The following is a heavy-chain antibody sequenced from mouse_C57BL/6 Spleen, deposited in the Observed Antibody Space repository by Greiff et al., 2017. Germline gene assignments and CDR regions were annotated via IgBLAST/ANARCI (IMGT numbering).Heavy chain of an antibody. Sequence: QVQLQQPGAELVKPGASVKMSCKASGYTFTSYWITWVKQRPGQGLEWIGDIYPGSGSTNYNEKFKSKATLTVDTSSSTAYMQLSSLTSEDSAVYDCARKDYSNYGGFAYWGQGTLVTVSA. J-gene: IGHJ3*01. V-gene: IGHV1-55*01. CDR2: IYPGSGST. D-gene: IGHD2-5*01. CDR3: ARKDYSNYGGFAY. CDR1: GYTFTSYW.